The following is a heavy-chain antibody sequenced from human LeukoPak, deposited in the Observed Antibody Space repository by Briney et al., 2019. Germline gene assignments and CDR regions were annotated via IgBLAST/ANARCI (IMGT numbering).Heavy chain of an antibody. CDR3: ARRRRATYYYDSSGYHCDY. J-gene: IGHJ4*02. D-gene: IGHD3-22*01. V-gene: IGHV5-51*01. CDR2: IYPGDSDT. CDR1: GYSFTSYW. Sequence: GESLKISCKGSGYSFTSYWIGWVRQMPGKGLEWMGIIYPGDSDTRYSPSFQGQVTISADKSISTAYLQWSSLKASDTAMYYCARRRRATYYYDSSGYHCDYWGQGTLVTVSS.